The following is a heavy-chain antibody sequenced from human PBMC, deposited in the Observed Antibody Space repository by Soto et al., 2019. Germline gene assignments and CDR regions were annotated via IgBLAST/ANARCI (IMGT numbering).Heavy chain of an antibody. D-gene: IGHD6-6*01. J-gene: IGHJ6*02. V-gene: IGHV1-18*01. CDR3: ARGRAARLYYSYGMDV. Sequence: ASVKVSCKASGYTFTSYGISWVRQAPGQGLEWMGWISAYNGNTNYAQKLQGRVTMTTDTSTSTAYMELRSLRSDDTAVYYCARGRAARLYYSYGMDVWGQGTTVTVSS. CDR1: GYTFTSYG. CDR2: ISAYNGNT.